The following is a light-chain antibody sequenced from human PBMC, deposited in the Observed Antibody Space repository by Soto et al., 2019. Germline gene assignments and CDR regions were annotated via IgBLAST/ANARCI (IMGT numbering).Light chain of an antibody. Sequence: QSALTQPASVSGSPGQSITISCTGTSSDVGGYNYVSWYQHHPGKAPKLMIYDVSNRPSGVSNRFSGSKSGNTASLTFSGLQAEDEADYYCSSYTSSSTLVFGGGTKVTVL. CDR3: SSYTSSSTLV. J-gene: IGLJ2*01. V-gene: IGLV2-14*03. CDR2: DVS. CDR1: SSDVGGYNY.